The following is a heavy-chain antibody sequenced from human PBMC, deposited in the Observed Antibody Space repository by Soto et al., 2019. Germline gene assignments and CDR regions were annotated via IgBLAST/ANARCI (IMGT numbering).Heavy chain of an antibody. D-gene: IGHD3-10*01. CDR1: GFIFSSYA. CDR2: ISGSGGST. V-gene: IGHV3-23*01. Sequence: EVQLLESGGGLVQPGGSLRLSCAASGFIFSSYAMSWVRQAPGKGLEWVSAISGSGGSTYYADSVKGRFTISRDNSKNTLYLQLNSLRAEDTAVYYCAKSRGLGSYYSFDYWGQGTLVTVSS. CDR3: AKSRGLGSYYSFDY. J-gene: IGHJ4*02.